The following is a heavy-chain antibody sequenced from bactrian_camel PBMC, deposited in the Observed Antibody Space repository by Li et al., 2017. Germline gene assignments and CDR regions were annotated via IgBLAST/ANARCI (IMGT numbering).Heavy chain of an antibody. Sequence: HVQLVESGGGSVQVGGSLRLSCAASVDTSSLYCMAWFHQAPGKDHELVARIDRAGTTWYRDSVKGRFTISRDNAKNTLYLQMNSLKTEDTAVYYCAAGICSGGYCFTCEYKYWGQGTQVTVS. D-gene: IGHD2*01. J-gene: IGHJ4*01. CDR2: IDRAGTT. CDR3: AAGICSGGYCFTCEYKY. V-gene: IGHV3S55*01. CDR1: VDTSSLYC.